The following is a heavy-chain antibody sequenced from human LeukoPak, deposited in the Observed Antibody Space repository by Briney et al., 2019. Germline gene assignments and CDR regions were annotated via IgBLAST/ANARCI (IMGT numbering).Heavy chain of an antibody. J-gene: IGHJ4*02. D-gene: IGHD5-24*01. CDR2: MSGSGDRT. Sequence: GGSLRLSCAASGFTFSSYEVTWVRQAPGKGLEWVSFMSGSGDRTYYADSVKGRFTMSRDNSKNTLFLQMNSLRAEDTALYYCVKGGWLDYWGQGTLVTVSS. CDR1: GFTFSSYE. V-gene: IGHV3-23*01. CDR3: VKGGWLDY.